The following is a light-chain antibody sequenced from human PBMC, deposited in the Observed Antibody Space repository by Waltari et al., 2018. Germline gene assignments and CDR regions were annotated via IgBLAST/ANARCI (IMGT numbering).Light chain of an antibody. CDR2: RNN. Sequence: QSVLTQSPSASGTPGQRVTISCSGSGSHIGSNYVYWYQQLPGTAPKVVIYRNNQRPSGVPDRFSGSKAGTSASLAISGLRSEDEADYFCAAWDDSLSAVVFGGGTKLTVL. J-gene: IGLJ2*01. V-gene: IGLV1-47*01. CDR3: AAWDDSLSAVV. CDR1: GSHIGSNY.